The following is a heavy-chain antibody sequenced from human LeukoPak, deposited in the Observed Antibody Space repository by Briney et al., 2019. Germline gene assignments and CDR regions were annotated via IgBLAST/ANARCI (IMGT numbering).Heavy chain of an antibody. CDR2: ISGSGGST. V-gene: IGHV3-23*01. CDR1: GFTFSSYA. D-gene: IGHD5-18*01. Sequence: GGSLRLSCAASGFTFSSYAMSWVRQAPGKGLEWVSAISGSGGSTYYADSVKGRFTISRDNSKNTLYLQMNSLRAEDTAVYYCAREISLGYSYGRGYFDYWGQGTLVTVSS. CDR3: AREISLGYSYGRGYFDY. J-gene: IGHJ4*02.